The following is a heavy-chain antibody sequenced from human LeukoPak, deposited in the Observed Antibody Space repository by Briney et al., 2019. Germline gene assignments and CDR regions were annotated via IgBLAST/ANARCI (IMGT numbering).Heavy chain of an antibody. V-gene: IGHV5-51*01. CDR1: GYSFTSYW. J-gene: IGHJ3*02. CDR3: ARIKLRFLEWLSDAFDI. D-gene: IGHD3-3*01. CDR2: IYPGDSDT. Sequence: GESLKISCKGSGYSFTSYWIGWVRQMPGKGLEWMGIIYPGDSDTRYSPSFQGQVTISADKSISTAYLQWSSLKASDTAMYYCARIKLRFLEWLSDAFDISGQGTMVTVSS.